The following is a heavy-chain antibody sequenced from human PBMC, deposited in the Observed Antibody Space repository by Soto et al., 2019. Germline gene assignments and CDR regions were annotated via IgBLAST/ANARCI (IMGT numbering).Heavy chain of an antibody. D-gene: IGHD3-10*01. CDR2: IYSTGNT. CDR3: ARLYGSEAGWFDP. CDR1: GDFISSGEYY. J-gene: IGHJ5*02. Sequence: QVQLQESGPGLVKPSQTLSLTCTVPGDFISSGEYYWSWIGQSPGKGLEWIGHIYSTGNTYYRSSLKSRITISVDTSKNEFSLKLTSVTAADTAVFYCARLYGSEAGWFDPWGQGTLVTVS. V-gene: IGHV4-30-4*01.